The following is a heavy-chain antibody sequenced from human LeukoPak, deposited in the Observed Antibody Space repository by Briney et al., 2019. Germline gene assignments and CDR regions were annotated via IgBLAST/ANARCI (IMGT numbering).Heavy chain of an antibody. J-gene: IGHJ4*02. CDR1: GGSVSSGSYY. V-gene: IGHV4-61*03. CDR2: IYYSGST. Sequence: SETLSLTCSVFGGSVSSGSYYSSWIRQSPGKGLEWIGCIYYSGSTNYNPSLRGRVAMSIDTSKNHFSLRLISVTAADTAIYYCARAPGIVGTTPFGNYWGRGTLVTVSS. CDR3: ARAPGIVGTTPFGNY. D-gene: IGHD1-26*01.